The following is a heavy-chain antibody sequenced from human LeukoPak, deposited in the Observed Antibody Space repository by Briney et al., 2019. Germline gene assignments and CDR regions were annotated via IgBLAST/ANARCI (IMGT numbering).Heavy chain of an antibody. D-gene: IGHD2-21*02. J-gene: IGHJ4*02. Sequence: SETLSLTCAVYGGSFSGYYWSWIRQPPGKGLEWIGEINHSGSTNYNPSLKSRVTISVDTSKNQFSLKLSSVTAADTVVYYCARGPEYCGGDCYNDYWGQGTLVTVSS. CDR1: GGSFSGYY. V-gene: IGHV4-34*01. CDR2: INHSGST. CDR3: ARGPEYCGGDCYNDY.